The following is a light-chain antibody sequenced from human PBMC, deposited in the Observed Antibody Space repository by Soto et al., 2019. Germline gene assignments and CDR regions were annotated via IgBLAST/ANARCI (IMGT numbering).Light chain of an antibody. CDR2: AAY. J-gene: IGKJ1*01. CDR1: QSVTANY. CDR3: QHYGSSVKWT. Sequence: EVVLTQSPGTVSLSPGERATLSCRASQSVTANYLAWYQQKPGQAPRLLIYAAYSRATGIPDRFSGSGSETDFTLSISRLEPEDLAMYSCQHYGSSVKWTFGQGTKEEIK. V-gene: IGKV3-20*01.